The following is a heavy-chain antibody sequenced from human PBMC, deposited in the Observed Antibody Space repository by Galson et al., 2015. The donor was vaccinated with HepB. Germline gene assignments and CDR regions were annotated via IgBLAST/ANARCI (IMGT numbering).Heavy chain of an antibody. CDR2: ISSSSTYI. Sequence: SLRLSCAASGFTFSFYSLSWVRQAPGKGLEWVSSISSSSTYIYYADSVKGRFTISRDNAKNSLYLQMDSLRAEDTAVYYCARGRYCGSTSCYDIAMDYHYYYMDVWGKGTTVTVSS. V-gene: IGHV3-21*01. D-gene: IGHD2-2*01. CDR1: GFTFSFYS. CDR3: ARGRYCGSTSCYDIAMDYHYYYMDV. J-gene: IGHJ6*03.